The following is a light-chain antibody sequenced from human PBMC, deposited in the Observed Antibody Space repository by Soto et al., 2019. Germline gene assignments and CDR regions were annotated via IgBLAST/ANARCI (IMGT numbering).Light chain of an antibody. CDR3: CSYAGRYTSV. J-gene: IGLJ1*01. Sequence: QSVLTQPRSVSGSPGQSVAISCTGTSSDVGGYNYVSWYQQHPGKAPKVMIFDVNKRPSGVPDRFSGSKSGHTASLTISGLQAEDEADYYCCSYAGRYTSVFRTGTKVTVL. CDR2: DVN. CDR1: SSDVGGYNY. V-gene: IGLV2-11*01.